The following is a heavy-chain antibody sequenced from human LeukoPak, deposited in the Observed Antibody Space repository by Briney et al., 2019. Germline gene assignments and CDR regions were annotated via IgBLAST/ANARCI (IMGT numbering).Heavy chain of an antibody. J-gene: IGHJ5*02. CDR3: ARDTGT. CDR1: GFTFRSYW. V-gene: IGHV3-74*01. CDR2: IDSGGSST. D-gene: IGHD3-10*01. Sequence: GGSLRLSCAASGFTFRSYWMYWVRQAPGKGLVGVSRIDSGGSSTIYADSVKGRFTISRDNAKNMLYLQMNSLRVEDTAVYYCARDTGTWGKGALVTVSS.